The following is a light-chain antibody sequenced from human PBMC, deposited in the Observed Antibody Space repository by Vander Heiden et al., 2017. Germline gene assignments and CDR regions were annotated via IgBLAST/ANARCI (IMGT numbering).Light chain of an antibody. V-gene: IGKV1-39*01. CDR3: QQSDSNWGFT. CDR2: AAS. CDR1: QSISSY. J-gene: IGKJ3*01. Sequence: DIQMTQSPSSLSASVGDRVTITCRASQSISSYLNWYQQKPGKAPKLLIYAASSLQSGVPSRFSGSGYGTDFTLTISSLQPEDFATYYCQQSDSNWGFTFGHGTKVDIK.